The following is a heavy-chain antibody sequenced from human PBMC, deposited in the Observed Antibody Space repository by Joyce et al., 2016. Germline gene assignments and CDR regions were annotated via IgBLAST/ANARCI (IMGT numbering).Heavy chain of an antibody. D-gene: IGHD5-18*01. CDR1: GGSFSGYY. CDR2: VNHSGST. Sequence: QVQLQQWGGGLLKPSETLSLTCAVYGGSFSGYYWSWIRQPPGTGLEWIGEVNHSGSTSYDESRKSRVTISVDTSKNQLSLNLTSVTAADTAVYFCARGLVVTGTRVRGYNYGYSSWGQGTLVTVSS. J-gene: IGHJ5*02. CDR3: ARGLVVTGTRVRGYNYGYSS. V-gene: IGHV4-34*02.